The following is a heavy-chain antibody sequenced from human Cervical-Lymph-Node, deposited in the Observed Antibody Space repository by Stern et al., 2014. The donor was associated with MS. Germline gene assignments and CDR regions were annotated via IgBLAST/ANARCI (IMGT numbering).Heavy chain of an antibody. J-gene: IGHJ4*02. CDR1: GFTFTNHG. Sequence: MQLVESGAEVKKPGASVKVSCKASGFTFTNHGISWVRLAPGQGLERVWGVNGYHGNITFAQKFPGRLIMNTDTSTSTVYMESRSLGFDDTAVYYCARDRGLVGNTTDDYWGQGTLVTVSS. CDR2: VNGYHGNI. D-gene: IGHD1-26*01. CDR3: ARDRGLVGNTTDDY. V-gene: IGHV1-18*01.